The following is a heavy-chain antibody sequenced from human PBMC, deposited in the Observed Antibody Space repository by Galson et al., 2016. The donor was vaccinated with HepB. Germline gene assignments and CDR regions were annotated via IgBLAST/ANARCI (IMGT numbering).Heavy chain of an antibody. V-gene: IGHV3-15*01. CDR3: STLTPTAAIDY. Sequence: RQAPGKGLEWVGRIKGETDGGSTDYAAPVKGRFTISKDDSKNTLYLQMNSLKTEDTAVYYCSTLTPTAAIDYWGQGALVTVSS. CDR2: IKGETDGGST. D-gene: IGHD2-2*01. J-gene: IGHJ4*02.